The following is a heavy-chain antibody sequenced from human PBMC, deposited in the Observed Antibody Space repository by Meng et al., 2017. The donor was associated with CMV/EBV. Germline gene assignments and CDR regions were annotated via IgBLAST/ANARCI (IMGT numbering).Heavy chain of an antibody. V-gene: IGHV4-39*07. D-gene: IGHD3-10*01. Sequence: QRQAPGPGLVNPSGTLSLTCTVSGGSISSSSYYWGWIRQPPGKGLEWIGSIYYSGSTYYNPSLKSRVTISVDTSKNQFSLKLSSVTAADTAVYYCVTWLWFGELSGYYFDYWGQGTLVTVSS. CDR2: IYYSGST. J-gene: IGHJ4*02. CDR3: VTWLWFGELSGYYFDY. CDR1: GGSISSSSYY.